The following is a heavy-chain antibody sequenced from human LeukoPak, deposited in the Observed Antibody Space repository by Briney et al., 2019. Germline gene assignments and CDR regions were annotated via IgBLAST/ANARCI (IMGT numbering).Heavy chain of an antibody. D-gene: IGHD3-22*01. Sequence: GRSLRLSCAASGFTFSSYAMHWVRQAPGKGLEWVAVISYDGSNRYYADSVKGRFTISRDNSKNTLYLQMNSLRAEDTAVYYCARVGNSYDQDYYYYGMDVWGQGTTVTASS. J-gene: IGHJ6*02. CDR2: ISYDGSNR. V-gene: IGHV3-30-3*01. CDR3: ARVGNSYDQDYYYYGMDV. CDR1: GFTFSSYA.